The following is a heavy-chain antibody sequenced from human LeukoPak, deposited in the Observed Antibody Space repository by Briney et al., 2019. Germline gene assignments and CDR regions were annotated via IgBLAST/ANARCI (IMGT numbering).Heavy chain of an antibody. CDR1: GGSISSSNW. CDR3: ARVRSGGSGNDY. D-gene: IGHD3-10*01. Sequence: PSQTLSLTCAVSGGSISSSNWWSWVRPPPGKGLEWIGEIYHSGSTNYNPSLKSRVTISVDKSKNQFSLKLSSVTAADTAVYYCARVRSGGSGNDYWGQGTLVTVSS. J-gene: IGHJ4*02. V-gene: IGHV4-4*02. CDR2: IYHSGST.